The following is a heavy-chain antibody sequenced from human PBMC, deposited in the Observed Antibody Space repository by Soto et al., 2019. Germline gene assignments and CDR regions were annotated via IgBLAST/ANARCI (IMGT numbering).Heavy chain of an antibody. J-gene: IGHJ6*02. CDR1: GYTFTGYY. D-gene: IGHD3-9*01. CDR2: ISPNSGGT. Sequence: ASVKVSCKASGYTFTGYYMHWVRQAPGHGLEWMGWISPNSGGTKYALKFQGRVTMTRDTSISTAYMELSRLRSDDTAVYYCARERNVLTGPDYSYYYGMDVWGQGTTVTVSS. CDR3: ARERNVLTGPDYSYYYGMDV. V-gene: IGHV1-2*02.